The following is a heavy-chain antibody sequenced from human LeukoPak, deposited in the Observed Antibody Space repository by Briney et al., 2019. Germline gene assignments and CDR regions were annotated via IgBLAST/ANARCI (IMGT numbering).Heavy chain of an antibody. D-gene: IGHD3-22*01. Sequence: PSETLSLTCAVYGGSFSGYYWSWIRQPPEKGLEWIGEINHSRSTNYNPSLKSRVTISVDTSKNQFSLNLTSVTAADTAVYYCARAFDSSAYYLTYWGHGNLVTVSS. V-gene: IGHV4-34*01. CDR2: INHSRST. J-gene: IGHJ4*01. CDR3: ARAFDSSAYYLTY. CDR1: GGSFSGYY.